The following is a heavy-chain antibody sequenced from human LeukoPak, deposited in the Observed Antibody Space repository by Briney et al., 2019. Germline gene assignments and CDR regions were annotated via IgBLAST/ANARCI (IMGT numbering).Heavy chain of an antibody. V-gene: IGHV4-59*01. CDR2: IYYSGST. CDR3: ARDINRHSYGFMLDY. CDR1: GGSISSYY. D-gene: IGHD5-18*01. J-gene: IGHJ4*02. Sequence: KPSETLSLTCTVSGGSISSYYWSWIRQPPGKGLEWIGYIYYSGSTNYNPSLKSRVTISVDTSKNQFSLKLSSVTAADTAVYYCARDINRHSYGFMLDYWGQGTLVTV.